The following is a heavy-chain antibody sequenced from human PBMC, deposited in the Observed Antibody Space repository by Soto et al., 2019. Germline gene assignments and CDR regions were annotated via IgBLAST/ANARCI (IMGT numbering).Heavy chain of an antibody. CDR3: ARSAATHIEYSSSSLPFDY. CDR2: IYYSGST. CDR1: GGSISSGGYY. J-gene: IGHJ4*02. V-gene: IGHV4-31*03. D-gene: IGHD6-6*01. Sequence: SETLSLTCTVSGGSISSGGYYWSWIRQHPGKGLEWIGYIYYSGSTYYNPSLKSRVTISVDTSKNQFSLKLSSVTAADTAVYYCARSAATHIEYSSSSLPFDYWGQGTLVTVSS.